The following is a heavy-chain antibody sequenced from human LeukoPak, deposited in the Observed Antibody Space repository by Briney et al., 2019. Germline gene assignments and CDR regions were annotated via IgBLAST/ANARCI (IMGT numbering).Heavy chain of an antibody. Sequence: SETLSPTCTVSGGSISSYYWSWIRQPPGKGLEWIGYIYYSGSTNYNPSLKSRVTISVDTSKNQFSLKLSSVTAADTAVYYCARQGGGAAAYWFDPWGQGTLVTVSS. D-gene: IGHD6-13*01. CDR3: ARQGGGAAAYWFDP. CDR1: GGSISSYY. CDR2: IYYSGST. V-gene: IGHV4-59*08. J-gene: IGHJ5*02.